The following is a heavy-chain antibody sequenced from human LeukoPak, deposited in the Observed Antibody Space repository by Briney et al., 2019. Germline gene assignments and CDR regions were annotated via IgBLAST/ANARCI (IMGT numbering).Heavy chain of an antibody. Sequence: GGSLGLSCAATGFTFSSYWMHWVRQAPGKGLEWVSRINSDGSSTEYADAVKGRFTISRDNTKNTLSLQMNSLRAEDTAIYYCARDGNAECYRWCHYYYMDVWGKGTTVTVSS. J-gene: IGHJ6*03. CDR1: GFTFSSYW. D-gene: IGHD2-8*01. CDR2: INSDGSST. CDR3: ARDGNAECYRWCHYYYMDV. V-gene: IGHV3-74*01.